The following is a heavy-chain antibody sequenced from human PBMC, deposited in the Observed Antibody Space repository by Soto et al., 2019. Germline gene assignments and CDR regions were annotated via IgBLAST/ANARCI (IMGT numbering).Heavy chain of an antibody. D-gene: IGHD1-26*01. CDR2: IYYSGST. V-gene: IGHV4-39*01. CDR3: ARHESTEWELLSRGALDP. CDR1: GGSISSSSYY. Sequence: PSETLSLTCTVSGGSISSSSYYWGWIRQPPGKGLEWIGSIYYSGSTYYNPSLKSRVTISVDTSKNQFSLKLSSVTAADTAVYYCARHESTEWELLSRGALDPWGQGPLVTVSS. J-gene: IGHJ5*02.